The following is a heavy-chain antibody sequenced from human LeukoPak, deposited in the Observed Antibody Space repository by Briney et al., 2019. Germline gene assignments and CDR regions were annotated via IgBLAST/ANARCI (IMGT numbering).Heavy chain of an antibody. CDR3: ASLRYY. CDR2: IYSGGNT. J-gene: IGHJ4*02. CDR1: GFTVSSNY. Sequence: GGSLRLSCAASGFTVSSNYMSRVRQAPGKGLEWVSVIYSGGNTYYADSVKGRFTISRDNSNNTLYLQMNSLRAEDTAVYYCASLRYYWGQGTLVTVSS. D-gene: IGHD4-17*01. V-gene: IGHV3-66*01.